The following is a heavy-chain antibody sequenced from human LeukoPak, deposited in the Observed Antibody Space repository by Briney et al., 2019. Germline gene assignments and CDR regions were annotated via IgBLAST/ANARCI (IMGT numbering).Heavy chain of an antibody. V-gene: IGHV4-4*07. CDR1: GGSISSYY. Sequence: PSETLSLTCTVSGGSISSYYWSWIRQPAGKGLEWIGRIYTSGSTNYNPSPKSRVTMSVDTSKNQFSLKLSSVTAADTAVYYCARDGGYSSSWYISWFDPWGQGTLVTVSS. CDR2: IYTSGST. CDR3: ARDGGYSSSWYISWFDP. J-gene: IGHJ5*02. D-gene: IGHD6-13*01.